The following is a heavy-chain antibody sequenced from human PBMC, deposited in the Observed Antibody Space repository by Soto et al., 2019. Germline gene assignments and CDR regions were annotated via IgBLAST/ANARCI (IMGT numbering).Heavy chain of an antibody. V-gene: IGHV4-31*03. CDR1: GISISTGGSL. J-gene: IGHJ2*01. CDR2: IYYSGNT. D-gene: IGHD1-1*01. CDR3: ARALRPTGAPGYWYVDL. Sequence: SETLSLTCTVSGISISTGGSLWSWIRQHPGKDMEWIGNIYYSGNTVYSPSLQSRVTMSVATSKNQFSLNLKSVTAADTAVYYCARALRPTGAPGYWYVDLWGRGALVTVSS.